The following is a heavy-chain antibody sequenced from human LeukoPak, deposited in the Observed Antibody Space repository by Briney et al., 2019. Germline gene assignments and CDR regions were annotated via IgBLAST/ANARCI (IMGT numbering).Heavy chain of an antibody. D-gene: IGHD1-1*01. V-gene: IGHV6-1*01. CDR3: TRDPPNDQSYDL. Sequence: SQTLPLTCAISGDSVSNTGAAWNWIRQSPSRGFEWLGRTYYRSKWFYDYAVSVKSRIIISPDTSKNQFSLQLTSMTPEDTAMYYCTRDPPNDQSYDLWGQGTLVTVSS. CDR2: TYYRSKWFY. CDR1: GDSVSNTGAA. J-gene: IGHJ5*02.